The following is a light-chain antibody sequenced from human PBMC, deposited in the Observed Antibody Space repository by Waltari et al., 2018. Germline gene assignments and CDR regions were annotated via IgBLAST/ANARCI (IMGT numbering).Light chain of an antibody. CDR2: AKA. V-gene: IGLV3-19*01. CDR3: NCRDSSGNVI. J-gene: IGLJ2*01. CDR1: SLSTFY. Sequence: SSELTQDPAVSVALGQTVRITCQGDSLSTFYASGDQQKPGPAPFLFIYAKATRPSGNPDRFSGSSSGNTASLTITGAQAEDEADYYCNCRDSSGNVIFGGGTKVTVL.